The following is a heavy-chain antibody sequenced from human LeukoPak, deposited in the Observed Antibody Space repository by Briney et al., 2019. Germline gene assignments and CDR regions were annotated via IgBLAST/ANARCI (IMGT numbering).Heavy chain of an antibody. J-gene: IGHJ4*02. Sequence: GGSLRLSCAASGFTFSSYGMSWVRQAPGKGLEWVSAISSSGGYTYYADSVKGRFTISRDNSKNTLYLQMNSLRAEDTAIYYCAKGQEYVWGSYRYTEGPYFDYWGQGTLVTVSS. D-gene: IGHD3-16*02. CDR3: AKGQEYVWGSYRYTEGPYFDY. CDR1: GFTFSSYG. V-gene: IGHV3-23*01. CDR2: ISSSGGYT.